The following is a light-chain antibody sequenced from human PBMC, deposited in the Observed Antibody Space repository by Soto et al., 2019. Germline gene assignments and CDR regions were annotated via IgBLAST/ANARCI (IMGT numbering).Light chain of an antibody. CDR3: QQSFRAVHLT. J-gene: IGKJ4*01. V-gene: IGKV1-39*01. Sequence: DIQMTQSPSSLSASVGDRVTITCRASQSISSYLVWNQQKPGKAPKLLIYAASTLESGVPSRFSGSGSGTEFTLTITSLQPEDSATDYCQQSFRAVHLTFGGGTKVEI. CDR1: QSISSY. CDR2: AAS.